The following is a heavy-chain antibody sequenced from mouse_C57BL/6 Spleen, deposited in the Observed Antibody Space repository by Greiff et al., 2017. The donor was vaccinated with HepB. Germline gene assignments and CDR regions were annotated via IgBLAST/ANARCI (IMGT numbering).Heavy chain of an antibody. CDR2: IDPSDSYT. CDR3: ARHYGSSYYAMDY. J-gene: IGHJ4*01. V-gene: IGHV1-50*01. D-gene: IGHD1-1*01. CDR1: GYTFTSYW. Sequence: QVQLQQPGAELVKPGASVKLSCKASGYTFTSYWMQWVKQRPGQGLEWIGEIDPSDSYTNYNQKFKGKATLTVDTSSSTAYMQLSSLTSEDSAVDYCARHYGSSYYAMDYWGQGTTVTVST.